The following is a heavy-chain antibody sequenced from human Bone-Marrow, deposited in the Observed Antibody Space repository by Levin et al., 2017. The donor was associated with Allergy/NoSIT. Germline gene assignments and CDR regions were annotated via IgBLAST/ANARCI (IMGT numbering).Heavy chain of an antibody. CDR2: ISGSGRSA. J-gene: IGHJ6*02. CDR3: AKDMPKRVYDYWTVHYYGMDV. V-gene: IGHV3-23*01. CDR1: GFTFSSYA. Sequence: GGSLRLSCTTSGFTFSSYAMTWVRQAPGKGLEWVSVISGSGRSANYADSVKGRFTVSRDNSKNMVTLQMNSLRAEDTAVYYCAKDMPKRVYDYWTVHYYGMDVWGQGTTVTVSS. D-gene: IGHD3/OR15-3a*01.